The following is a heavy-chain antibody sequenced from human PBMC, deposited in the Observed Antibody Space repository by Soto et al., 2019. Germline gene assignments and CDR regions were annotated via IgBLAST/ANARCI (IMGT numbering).Heavy chain of an antibody. CDR3: ARQSGPAYRYGMDI. CDR1: GGSFSGYY. V-gene: IGHV4-34*02. CDR2: INHAGST. D-gene: IGHD1-1*01. Sequence: QMQLQQWGAGLLKASETLSLTCSVSGGSFSGYYLAWIRQPPGKGLEWIGEINHAGSTKYHPSLKSRAVLSVDLSNTHFSLRLRSVTAADTAVYFCARQSGPAYRYGMDIWGQGTTVTVSS. J-gene: IGHJ6*02.